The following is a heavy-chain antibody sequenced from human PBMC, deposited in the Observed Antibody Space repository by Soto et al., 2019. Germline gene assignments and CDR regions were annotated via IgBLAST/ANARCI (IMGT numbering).Heavy chain of an antibody. D-gene: IGHD6-13*01. CDR2: IYYSGST. CDR3: ASNQQLGQYNWFDP. CDR1: GGSISSGGYY. V-gene: IGHV4-31*03. Sequence: QVQLQESGPGLVKPSQTLSLTCTVSGGSISSGGYYWSWIRQHPGKGLEWIGYIYYSGSTYYNPSHKSRVTISVDTSKNQFSLKLSSVTAADTAVYYCASNQQLGQYNWFDPWGQGTLVTVSS. J-gene: IGHJ5*02.